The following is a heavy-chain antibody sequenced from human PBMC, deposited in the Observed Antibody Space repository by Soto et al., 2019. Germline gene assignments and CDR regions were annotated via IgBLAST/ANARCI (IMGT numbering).Heavy chain of an antibody. J-gene: IGHJ4*02. D-gene: IGHD3-9*01. CDR3: ARARFDVLTGYYIDH. Sequence: QVQLVESGGGVVQPGRSLRLSCAASGFTFSSYAMQWVRQAPGKGLEWVAVLWYDGSNKYYVDSVKGRFTISRDNSKNTLSLRMNSLRVEDTAVYYCARARFDVLTGYYIDHWGQGTLVTVST. V-gene: IGHV3-33*01. CDR1: GFTFSSYA. CDR2: LWYDGSNK.